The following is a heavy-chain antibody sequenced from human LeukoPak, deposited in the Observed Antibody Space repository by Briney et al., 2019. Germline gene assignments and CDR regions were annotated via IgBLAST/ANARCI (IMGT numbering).Heavy chain of an antibody. CDR1: GNSISSGDNY. CDR2: TYTSGST. J-gene: IGHJ4*02. D-gene: IGHD3-22*01. CDR3: ARASYSYDINGWVPFDY. V-gene: IGHV4-61*02. Sequence: SETLSLTCTVSGNSISSGDNYWSWIRQPAGKGLEWIGRTYTSGSTNYNHSLKGRGTITGNTSKNQFSLRLSSVTAADTAVYYCARASYSYDINGWVPFDYWGQGTLVTVSS.